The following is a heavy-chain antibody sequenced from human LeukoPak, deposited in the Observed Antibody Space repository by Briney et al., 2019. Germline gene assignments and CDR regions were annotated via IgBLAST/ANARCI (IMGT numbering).Heavy chain of an antibody. Sequence: PSETLSLTCTVSGGSISSSSYYWGWIRQPPGKGLEWIGSIYYSGSTYYNPSLKSRVTISVDTSKNQFSLKLSSVTAADTAVYYCARHEVGGGNWFDPWGQGTLVTVSS. CDR1: GGSISSSSYY. D-gene: IGHD3-16*01. CDR2: IYYSGST. J-gene: IGHJ5*02. V-gene: IGHV4-39*01. CDR3: ARHEVGGGNWFDP.